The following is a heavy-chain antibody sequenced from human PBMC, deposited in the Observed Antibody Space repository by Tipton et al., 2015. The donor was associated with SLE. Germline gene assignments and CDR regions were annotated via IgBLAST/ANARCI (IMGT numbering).Heavy chain of an antibody. CDR3: AMRYYDILTGFDY. Sequence: RSLRLSCAASGFTFSIYDMHWVRQAPGKGLEWVAVISHDGSNKNYADSVKGRFTISRDNSKNTLYLQMNSLRAEDTAVYYCAMRYYDILTGFDYWGQGTLVTVSS. V-gene: IGHV3-30*04. J-gene: IGHJ4*02. D-gene: IGHD3-9*01. CDR2: ISHDGSNK. CDR1: GFTFSIYD.